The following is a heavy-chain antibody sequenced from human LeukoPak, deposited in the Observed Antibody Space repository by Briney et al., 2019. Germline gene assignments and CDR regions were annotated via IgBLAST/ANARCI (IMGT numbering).Heavy chain of an antibody. D-gene: IGHD3-16*02. CDR3: AREADMITFGGVIASIRYGMDV. CDR1: GFTVSSYS. J-gene: IGHJ6*02. V-gene: IGHV3-21*01. Sequence: GGSLRLSCAASGFTVSSYSMNWVRQAPGKGLEWVSSISSSSSYIYYADSVKGRFTISRDNAKNSLYLQMNSLRAEDTAVYYCAREADMITFGGVIASIRYGMDVWGQGTTVTVSS. CDR2: ISSSSSYI.